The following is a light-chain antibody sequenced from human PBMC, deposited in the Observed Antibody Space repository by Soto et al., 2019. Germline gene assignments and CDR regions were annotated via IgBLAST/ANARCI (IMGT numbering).Light chain of an antibody. CDR2: EVS. CDR3: SSYTSSSTRV. J-gene: IGLJ1*01. Sequence: SALTQPASVSGSPGQSITISCTGTSSDVGAYDFVSWYQQHPDKAPKLMIYEVSNRPSGVSNRFSGSKSVNTATLTISGLQAEDEADYYYSSYTSSSTRVFGPGTKVTVL. CDR1: SSDVGAYDF. V-gene: IGLV2-14*03.